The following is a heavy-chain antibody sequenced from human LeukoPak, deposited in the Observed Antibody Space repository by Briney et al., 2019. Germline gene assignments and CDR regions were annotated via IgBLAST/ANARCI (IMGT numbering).Heavy chain of an antibody. V-gene: IGHV1-69*04. J-gene: IGHJ4*02. CDR3: ARDRTRSPWIQLWLPFDY. CDR1: GGTFSSYA. D-gene: IGHD5-18*01. Sequence: ASVKVSCKASGGTFSSYAISWVRQAPGQGLEWMGRIIPILGIANYAQKFQGRVTITADKSTSTAYMELSSLRSEDTAVYYCARDRTRSPWIQLWLPFDYWGQGTLVTVSP. CDR2: IIPILGIA.